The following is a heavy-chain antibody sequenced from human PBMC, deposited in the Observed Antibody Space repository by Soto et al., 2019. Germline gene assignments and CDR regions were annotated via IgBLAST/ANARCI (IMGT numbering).Heavy chain of an antibody. J-gene: IGHJ4*02. CDR1: GYTFSDFD. Sequence: QAHLEQSGAEVKRPGASVKVSCKASGYTFSDFDINWLRQASGQGPEWMGWMNAKSGDTFFAQRFQGKFNMTWDTSLSTAYMEVTSLTSEDTAVYFCAGTYDTSGDYPYYFDYWGQGTPVTVSS. D-gene: IGHD3-22*01. CDR3: AGTYDTSGDYPYYFDY. V-gene: IGHV1-8*01. CDR2: MNAKSGDT.